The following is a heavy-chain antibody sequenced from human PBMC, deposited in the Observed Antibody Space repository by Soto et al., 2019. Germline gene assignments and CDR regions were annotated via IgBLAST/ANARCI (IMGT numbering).Heavy chain of an antibody. CDR2: IIPNCGST. CDR3: ARGQDAFDI. J-gene: IGHJ3*02. Sequence: SVKVSCKASGGTFSSYAISWVRQAPGQGLEWMGGIIPNCGSTNYAQKFQGRVTMTRDESTSTAYMELSSLRSDDTAVYYCARGQDAFDIWGQGTMVTVSS. V-gene: IGHV1-69*05. CDR1: GGTFSSYA.